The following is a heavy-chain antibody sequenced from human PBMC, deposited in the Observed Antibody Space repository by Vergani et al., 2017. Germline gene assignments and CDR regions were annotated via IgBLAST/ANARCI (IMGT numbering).Heavy chain of an antibody. CDR2: IHPADSDT. CDR1: GYSFTKYW. Sequence: EVQLVQSGAEVKKPGESLKISCQISGYSFTKYWIGWVRQMPGKGLEWMGIIHPADSDTRYSPSFQGQVTISVDKSISTAYLQRSSLRASDSAMYYCAILYGGDSRGSKYLDYGGKGTVVTVSS. CDR3: AILYGGDSRGSKYLDY. J-gene: IGHJ4*02. V-gene: IGHV5-51*01. D-gene: IGHD3-22*01.